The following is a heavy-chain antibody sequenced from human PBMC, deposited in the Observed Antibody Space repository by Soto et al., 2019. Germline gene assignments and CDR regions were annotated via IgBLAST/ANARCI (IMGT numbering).Heavy chain of an antibody. CDR1: GFIVSSNY. CDR2: IYSGGTT. CDR3: ARDTLNGMDV. Sequence: PGGSLRLTCAASGFIVSSNYMSWVRQAPGKGLEWVSIIYSGGTTYYADSVKGRFTISRDNSKNTLFLQMNSLRAEDTGAYYCARDTLNGMDVWGQGTTVTVSS. V-gene: IGHV3-53*01. J-gene: IGHJ6*02.